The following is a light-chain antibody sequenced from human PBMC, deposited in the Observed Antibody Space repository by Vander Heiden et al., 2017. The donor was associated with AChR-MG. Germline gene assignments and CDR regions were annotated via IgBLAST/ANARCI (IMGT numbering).Light chain of an antibody. CDR1: SSDVGGHNY. CDR2: GVS. V-gene: IGLV2-14*03. CDR3: SSYTTSRTLV. Sequence: QSALTQPTSVSGFPGQSITISCTGTSSDVGGHNYVSWYQQHPGKAPKLVIYGVSEPPSGVSNRFSGSKSGNTASLTISGLQAEDEADYYCSSYTTSRTLVFGGGTRLTVL. J-gene: IGLJ3*02.